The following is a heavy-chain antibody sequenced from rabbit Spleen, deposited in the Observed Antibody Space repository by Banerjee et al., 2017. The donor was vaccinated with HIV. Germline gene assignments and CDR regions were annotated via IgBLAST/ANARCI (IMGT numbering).Heavy chain of an antibody. CDR2: IYTGNNGA. J-gene: IGHJ4*01. Sequence: QEQLEESGGGLVKPEGYLTLTCTASGIDFSSGYDLCWVRQAPGKGLEWIAKIYTGNNGATYATWAKGRFTISKTSSTTVTLQMTSLTAADTATYFCARDLTDVIGWNFGWWGPGTLVTVS. CDR3: ARDLTDVIGWNFGW. D-gene: IGHD1-1*01. CDR1: GIDFSSGYD. V-gene: IGHV1S45*01.